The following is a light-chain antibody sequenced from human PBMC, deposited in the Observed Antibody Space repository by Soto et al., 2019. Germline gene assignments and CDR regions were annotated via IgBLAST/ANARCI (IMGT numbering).Light chain of an antibody. CDR3: MQGTYWPRLT. V-gene: IGKV2-30*01. CDR1: QSLVYSDGNTY. J-gene: IGKJ4*01. Sequence: DVGMTPSPLSLPVTLGQPASISCRSSQSLVYSDGNTYLNWFHQRPGQSPRRLIYKVSNRDSGVPDRFSGSGSGTDFTLKISRVEAEDVGVYYCMQGTYWPRLTFGGGTQGGYQ. CDR2: KVS.